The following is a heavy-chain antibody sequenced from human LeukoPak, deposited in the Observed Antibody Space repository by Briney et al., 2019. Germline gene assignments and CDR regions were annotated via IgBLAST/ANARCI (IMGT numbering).Heavy chain of an antibody. Sequence: PSETLSLTCAVSGYSISSGYYWGWIRQPPGKGLGCMGSIYQRRSTYYNPSLTRRVTISVDTSKNQFSLKLSSVTAADTAVYYCARREGVTDGLGYYYYYMDVWGKGTTVTVSS. J-gene: IGHJ6*03. CDR3: ARREGVTDGLGYYYYYMDV. CDR1: GYSISSGYY. CDR2: IYQRRST. D-gene: IGHD2-21*02. V-gene: IGHV4-38-2*01.